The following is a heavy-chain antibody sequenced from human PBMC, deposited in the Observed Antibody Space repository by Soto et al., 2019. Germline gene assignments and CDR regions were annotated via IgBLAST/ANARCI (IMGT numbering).Heavy chain of an antibody. CDR1: GFTFSSYG. CDR2: IWYDGSNK. V-gene: IGHV3-33*01. J-gene: IGHJ4*02. CDR3: ARVGYYGSGSYPDYFDY. D-gene: IGHD3-10*01. Sequence: PGGSLRLSCAASGFTFSSYGMHWVRQAPGKGLEWVAVIWYDGSNKYYADSVKGRFTISRDNSKNTLYLQMNSLRAEDTAVYYCARVGYYGSGSYPDYFDYWGQGTLVTVSS.